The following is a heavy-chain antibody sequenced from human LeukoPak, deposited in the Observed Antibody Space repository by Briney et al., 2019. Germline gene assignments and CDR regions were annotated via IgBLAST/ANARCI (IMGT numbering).Heavy chain of an antibody. CDR3: ASTLRFLPYRRFDY. CDR2: IYQSGSGSS. V-gene: IGHV4-39*01. Sequence: SETLTLTCSVSGGSFISSNYYWGWIRQPPGKGLEWIGSIYQSGSGSSYYNPSLKSRVTIFGDTSKNQFFLRLSPVTAADTAVYYCASTLRFLPYRRFDYWGQGTLVTVPS. D-gene: IGHD3-3*01. J-gene: IGHJ4*02. CDR1: GGSFISSNYY.